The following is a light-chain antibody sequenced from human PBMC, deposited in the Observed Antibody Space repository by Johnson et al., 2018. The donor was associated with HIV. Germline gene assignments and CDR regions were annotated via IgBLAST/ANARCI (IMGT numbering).Light chain of an antibody. CDR2: ENN. J-gene: IGLJ1*01. Sequence: QAVLTQPPSVSAAPGQNITISCSGGSSNIGNNYVSWYQHLPRTAPKLLIYENNTRPSGIPDRFSGSKSGTSATLGITGLQTGDEAYYYCGTWDSSLTSYVFGAGTKVTVL. CDR3: GTWDSSLTSYV. V-gene: IGLV1-51*02. CDR1: SSNIGNNY.